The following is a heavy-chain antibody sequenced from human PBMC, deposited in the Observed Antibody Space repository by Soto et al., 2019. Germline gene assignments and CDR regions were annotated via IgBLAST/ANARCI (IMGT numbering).Heavy chain of an antibody. Sequence: PSETLSLTSTVSGGSISSSSYYWGGIRQPPGKGLEWIGSIYYSGSTYYNPALKSRVTISVDTSKNQFSLKLSSVTAADTAVYYCARHRSYYDQFDYWGQGTLVTVSS. V-gene: IGHV4-39*01. CDR3: ARHRSYYDQFDY. J-gene: IGHJ4*02. D-gene: IGHD3-10*01. CDR1: GGSISSSSYY. CDR2: IYYSGST.